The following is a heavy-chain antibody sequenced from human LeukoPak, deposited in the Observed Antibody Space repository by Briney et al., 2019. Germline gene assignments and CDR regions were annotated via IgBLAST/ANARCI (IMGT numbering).Heavy chain of an antibody. J-gene: IGHJ4*02. CDR1: GYSISSGYY. Sequence: SETLSLTCAVSGYSISSGYYWGWIRQPPGKGLEWIGSIYHSGSTSYNPSLKSRVTISVDTSKNQFSLKLSSVTAADTAVYYCARGRDYDYVWGSYRPYYFDYWGQGTLVTVSS. V-gene: IGHV4-38-2*01. CDR2: IYHSGST. CDR3: ARGRDYDYVWGSYRPYYFDY. D-gene: IGHD3-16*02.